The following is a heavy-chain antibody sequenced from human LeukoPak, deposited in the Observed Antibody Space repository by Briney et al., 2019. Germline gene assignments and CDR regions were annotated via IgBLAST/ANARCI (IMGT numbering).Heavy chain of an antibody. D-gene: IGHD6-13*01. J-gene: IGHJ6*02. CDR2: IYSGGST. CDR3: ARVSAAADYYYGMDV. Sequence: PGGSLRLSCAASGFTVSSNYMSWVRQAPGKGLEWVSVIYSGGSTYYADSVKGRFTISRDNSKNTLYLQMNSLRAEDTAVYYCARVSAAADYYYGMDVWGQGTTVTVSS. V-gene: IGHV3-66*01. CDR1: GFTVSSNY.